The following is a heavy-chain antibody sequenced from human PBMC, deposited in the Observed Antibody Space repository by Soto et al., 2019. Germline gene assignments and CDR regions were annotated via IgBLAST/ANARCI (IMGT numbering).Heavy chain of an antibody. Sequence: QVQLQQSGPGLVKPSQTLSLTCAISGDSVSNIDAVWNWIRQSPSRGLEWLGRTYYRSRWHNEHALSVKSRMTIHPDTSRNQCSLQLSSVPPEDTAVYYCARLVGHSWLDYWGQGTLVTVSS. J-gene: IGHJ4*02. CDR1: GDSVSNIDAV. CDR2: TYYRSRWHN. CDR3: ARLVGHSWLDY. V-gene: IGHV6-1*01. D-gene: IGHD6-13*01.